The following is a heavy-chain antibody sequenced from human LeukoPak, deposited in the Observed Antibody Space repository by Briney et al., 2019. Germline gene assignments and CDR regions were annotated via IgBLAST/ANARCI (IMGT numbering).Heavy chain of an antibody. CDR3: AKDLKGSGWDLDY. CDR1: GFPFCSYA. CDR2: FDGSGGRGGPA. J-gene: IGHJ4*02. Sequence: GGSLRLSCAASGFPFCSYAMSWVRQAPGEGLELVSTFDGSGGRGGPAYYADSVKGRFTISRDNSKNTLYLQMNSLRAEDTAIYFCAKDLKGSGWDLDYWGQGTLVTVSS. V-gene: IGHV3-23*01. D-gene: IGHD6-19*01.